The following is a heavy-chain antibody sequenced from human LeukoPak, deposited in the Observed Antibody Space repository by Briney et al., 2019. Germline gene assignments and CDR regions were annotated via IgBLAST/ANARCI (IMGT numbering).Heavy chain of an antibody. D-gene: IGHD6-13*01. J-gene: IGHJ6*02. CDR1: GFTFSSYG. V-gene: IGHV3-23*01. CDR2: ISGSGGST. Sequence: GGSLRLSCAASGFTFSSYGMHWVSQAPGKGLEWVSAISGSGGSTYYADSVKGRFTISRDNSKNTLYLQMNSLRAEDTAVYYCAKDFFSSSWRNYYYYGMDVWGQGTTVTVSS. CDR3: AKDFFSSSWRNYYYYGMDV.